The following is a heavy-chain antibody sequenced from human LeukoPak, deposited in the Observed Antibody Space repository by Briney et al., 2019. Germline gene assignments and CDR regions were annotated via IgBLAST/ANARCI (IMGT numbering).Heavy chain of an antibody. Sequence: GVSLRLSCAASGFTFRSYNMNWVRQALGKGLEWVSYINSRTTTTYYADSVKGRFTVSRDNGKNLLYLQVNSLRAEDTAVYYCVRAFNGNSFGYGYWGQGTLVTVSS. V-gene: IGHV3-48*01. J-gene: IGHJ4*02. D-gene: IGHD5-18*01. CDR3: VRAFNGNSFGYGY. CDR1: GFTFRSYN. CDR2: INSRTTTT.